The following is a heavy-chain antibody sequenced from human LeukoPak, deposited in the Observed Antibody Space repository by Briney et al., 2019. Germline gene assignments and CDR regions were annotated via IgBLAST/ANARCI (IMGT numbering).Heavy chain of an antibody. D-gene: IGHD6-19*01. V-gene: IGHV3-48*01. CDR2: ISSSSSTI. CDR1: GFTFSSYS. Sequence: GGSLRLSCAASGFTFSSYSMNWVRQAPGKGLEWVSYISSSSSTIYYADSVKGRFTISRDNAKNSLYLQMNSLRAEDTAVYYCARGVSRRDGIAVIPQYFDYWGQGTLVTVSS. J-gene: IGHJ4*02. CDR3: ARGVSRRDGIAVIPQYFDY.